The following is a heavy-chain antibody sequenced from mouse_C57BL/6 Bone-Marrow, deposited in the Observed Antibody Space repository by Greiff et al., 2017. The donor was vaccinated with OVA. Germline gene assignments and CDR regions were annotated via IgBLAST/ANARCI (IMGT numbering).Heavy chain of an antibody. CDR1: GFTFSSSA. J-gene: IGHJ1*03. CDR2: ISDGGSYT. CDR3: AKTTVVATRYFDV. D-gene: IGHD1-1*01. V-gene: IGHV5-4*03. Sequence: EVKLEESGGGLVKPGGSLKLSCAASGFTFSSSAMSWVRQTPEKRLEWVATISDGGSYTYYPDNVKGRFTISRDNAKNNLYLQMSHLKSEDTAMYYCAKTTVVATRYFDVWGTGTTVTVSS.